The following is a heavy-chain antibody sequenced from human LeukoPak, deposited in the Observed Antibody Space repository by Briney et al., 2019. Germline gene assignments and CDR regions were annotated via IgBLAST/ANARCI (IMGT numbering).Heavy chain of an antibody. J-gene: IGHJ4*02. V-gene: IGHV1-18*01. CDR1: GYTFTTYG. D-gene: IGHD5-18*01. CDR2: ISTYNGNT. Sequence: EASVKVSCKSSGYTFTTYGITWARQAPGQGLEWMGWISTYNGNTNYAQKLQGRVTMTTDTSTSTAYMELRSLRSDDTAMYYCARDRMDTGTYFDYRGQGTLVTVSS. CDR3: ARDRMDTGTYFDY.